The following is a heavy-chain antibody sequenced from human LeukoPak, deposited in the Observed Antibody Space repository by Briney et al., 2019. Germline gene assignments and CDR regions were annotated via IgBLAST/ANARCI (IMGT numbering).Heavy chain of an antibody. CDR2: INPTSGGT. D-gene: IGHD2-15*01. Sequence: GASVKVSCKASGYTFTGYYMHWVRQAPGQGLEWMGWINPTSGGTNYAQKFQGRVTLTRDTSISTAYMELSRLRSDDTAIYYCARGYCSGDNCNQENWFDPWGQGTLVTVSS. J-gene: IGHJ5*02. CDR3: ARGYCSGDNCNQENWFDP. V-gene: IGHV1-2*02. CDR1: GYTFTGYY.